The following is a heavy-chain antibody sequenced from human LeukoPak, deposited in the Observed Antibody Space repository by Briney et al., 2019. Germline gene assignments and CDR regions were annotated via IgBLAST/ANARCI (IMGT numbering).Heavy chain of an antibody. D-gene: IGHD3-3*01. CDR2: INPNSGGT. J-gene: IGHJ6*03. CDR1: GFTFTGYY. CDR3: ARVGGRAYYYYYMDV. V-gene: IGHV1-2*02. Sequence: ASVKVSCKASGFTFTGYYMHWVRQAPGQGLEWMGWINPNSGGTNYAQKFQGRVTMTRDTSITTAYMELTSLRSDDTAVYYCARVGGRAYYYYYMDVWGKGTTVTVSS.